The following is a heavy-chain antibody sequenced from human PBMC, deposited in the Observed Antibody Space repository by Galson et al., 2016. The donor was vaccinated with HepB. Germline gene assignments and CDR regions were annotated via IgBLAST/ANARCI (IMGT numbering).Heavy chain of an antibody. CDR1: GGSVSSGGYS. Sequence: TLSLTCTVSGGSVSSGGYSWSWIRQHPGKGLEWIGYIYYSGNTYYKPSLKSRVTISVDTSKNHFSLKLNSVTAADTAVYYCARVYCSSTNCHTFDSWGQGTLVTVSS. D-gene: IGHD2-2*02. CDR2: IYYSGNT. V-gene: IGHV4-31*03. J-gene: IGHJ4*02. CDR3: ARVYCSSTNCHTFDS.